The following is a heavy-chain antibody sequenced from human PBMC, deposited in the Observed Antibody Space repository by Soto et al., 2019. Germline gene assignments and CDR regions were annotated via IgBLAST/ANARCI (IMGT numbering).Heavy chain of an antibody. D-gene: IGHD3-10*01. Sequence: QVQLQQGGAGLLKPSETLSLTCAVYGGSFSGYYWSWIRQPPGKGLEWIGEINHSGSTNYNPSLKRRVTISVDTSKNQFSLQLSSVAAADTAVYYCARGPVLLWFGELFTDYYGMDVWGQGTTVTVSS. J-gene: IGHJ6*02. CDR2: INHSGST. V-gene: IGHV4-34*01. CDR3: ARGPVLLWFGELFTDYYGMDV. CDR1: GGSFSGYY.